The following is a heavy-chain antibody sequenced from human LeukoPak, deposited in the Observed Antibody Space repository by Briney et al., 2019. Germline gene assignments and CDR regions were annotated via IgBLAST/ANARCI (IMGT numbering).Heavy chain of an antibody. CDR3: AGYQLLYYNFDY. CDR1: GGSISSGGYY. J-gene: IGHJ4*02. CDR2: IYYSGST. D-gene: IGHD2-2*02. V-gene: IGHV4-31*02. Sequence: SQTLSLTWTVSGGSISSGGYYCSWIRQHPGKGLEWIGYIYYSGSTYYNPSLKSRVTISVGTSKNQLSLKLSSVTAADTAVYYCAGYQLLYYNFDYWGQGTLVTVSS.